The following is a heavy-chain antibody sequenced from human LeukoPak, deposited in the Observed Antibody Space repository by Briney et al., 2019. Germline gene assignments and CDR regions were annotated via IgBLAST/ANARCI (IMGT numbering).Heavy chain of an antibody. D-gene: IGHD1-26*01. J-gene: IGHJ4*02. CDR2: ITSGGYI. Sequence: GSLRLSCIASGSTFRNYNLSWVRQAPGKGLEWVSSITSGGYIFSADSVKGRFTISRDNTKNSLYLQMSSLRAEDTAVYYCATYSGTYRDHWGQGTLVTVSS. V-gene: IGHV3-21*01. CDR1: GSTFRNYN. CDR3: ATYSGTYRDH.